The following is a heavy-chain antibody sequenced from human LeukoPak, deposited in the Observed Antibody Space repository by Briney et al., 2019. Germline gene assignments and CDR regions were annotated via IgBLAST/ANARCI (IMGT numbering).Heavy chain of an antibody. Sequence: ETLSLTCDVSGDSISSSHWWSWVRQPPGKGPERVAVIKPDGSEGYYVDSVKGRFTISRDNAKNSLYLQMNSLRDEDTAVYYCAGENSYNYWGQGTLVTVSS. CDR3: AGENSYNY. D-gene: IGHD3-10*01. J-gene: IGHJ4*02. CDR2: IKPDGSEG. CDR1: GDSISSSHW. V-gene: IGHV3-7*01.